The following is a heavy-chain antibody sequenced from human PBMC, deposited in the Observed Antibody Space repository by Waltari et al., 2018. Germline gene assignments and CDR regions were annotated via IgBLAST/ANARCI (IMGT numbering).Heavy chain of an antibody. J-gene: IGHJ6*03. V-gene: IGHV1-69*01. Sequence: QEQLVQSGAEVKKPGPSVKVSCKASGGTFSSNAISWVRRALGQGFEWTGGIIPFYGTSTDAQSFQGRVTITADRSTRTAYMVLSVLRTEDTAVYYCARTPAAKYYYNYMDVWGKGTTVTVSS. CDR3: ARTPAAKYYYNYMDV. CDR1: GGTFSSNA. D-gene: IGHD2-2*01. CDR2: IIPFYGTS.